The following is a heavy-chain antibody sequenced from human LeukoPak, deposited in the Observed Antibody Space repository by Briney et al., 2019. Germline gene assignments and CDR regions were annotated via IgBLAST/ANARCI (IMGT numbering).Heavy chain of an antibody. V-gene: IGHV3-66*01. D-gene: IGHD2-15*01. CDR2: IYSGGYT. Sequence: GGSLRLSCAASGFTVSSNYMSWVRLAPRRGREWVSVIYSGGYTYYTESVKGRFTISRDNSKNMLYLQMNSLRGEATAVYYCARGAVVADLFDNWGQGALVTVSS. J-gene: IGHJ4*02. CDR3: ARGAVVADLFDN. CDR1: GFTVSSNY.